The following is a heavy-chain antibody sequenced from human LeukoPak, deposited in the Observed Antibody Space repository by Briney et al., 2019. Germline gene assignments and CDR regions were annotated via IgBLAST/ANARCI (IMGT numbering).Heavy chain of an antibody. CDR3: ARRMVRGVINWFDP. D-gene: IGHD3-10*01. CDR2: IYYSGST. J-gene: IGHJ5*02. CDR1: GGSISTHY. V-gene: IGHV4-59*08. Sequence: SETLSLTCTVSGGSISTHYWSWIRQPPGKGLEWIGYIYYSGSTNYNPSLKSRVTVSGGTSKNQFSLKLSPVTAADTAVYYCARRMVRGVINWFDPWGQGTLVTVSS.